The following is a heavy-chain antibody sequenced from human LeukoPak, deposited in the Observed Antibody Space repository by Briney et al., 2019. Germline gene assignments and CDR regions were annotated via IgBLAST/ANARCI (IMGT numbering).Heavy chain of an antibody. J-gene: IGHJ2*01. CDR3: ARGGDGDYLSYWYFDI. CDR1: GGSISGYS. D-gene: IGHD4-17*01. CDR2: IYYSGST. V-gene: IGHV4-59*01. Sequence: SETLSLTCTVSGGSISGYSWSWLRQPPGKGLEWIGHIYYSGSTNYSPSLKSRVTISVDTSKNQFSLKLNSVTAADTAVYYCARGGDGDYLSYWYFDIWGRGTLVTVSS.